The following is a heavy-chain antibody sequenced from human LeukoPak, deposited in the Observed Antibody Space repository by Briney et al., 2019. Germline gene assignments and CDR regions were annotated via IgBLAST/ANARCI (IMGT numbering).Heavy chain of an antibody. CDR1: GGSISSGSYY. V-gene: IGHV4-61*02. Sequence: TLSLTCTVSGGSISSGSYYWSWIRQPAGKGLEWIGRIYTSGSTNYNPSLKSRVTISVDTSKNQFSLKLSSVTAADTAVYYCARSRVGDSSKLRGYYWGQGTLVTVSS. CDR3: ARSRVGDSSKLRGYY. J-gene: IGHJ4*02. CDR2: IYTSGST. D-gene: IGHD6-13*01.